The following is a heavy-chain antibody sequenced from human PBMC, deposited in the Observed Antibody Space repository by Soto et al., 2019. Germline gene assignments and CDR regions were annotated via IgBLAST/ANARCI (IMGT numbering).Heavy chain of an antibody. V-gene: IGHV1-69*01. D-gene: IGHD6-13*01. CDR3: ARDHSSSPDYFDY. Sequence: QVQLVQSGAEVKKPGSSVKVSCKASGGTFSSYAISWVRQAPGQGLEWMGGIIPIFGTANDAQKFQGRVTITADESTSTAYRELSSLRSEDTAVYYCARDHSSSPDYFDYWGQGTLVTVSA. CDR1: GGTFSSYA. CDR2: IIPIFGTA. J-gene: IGHJ4*02.